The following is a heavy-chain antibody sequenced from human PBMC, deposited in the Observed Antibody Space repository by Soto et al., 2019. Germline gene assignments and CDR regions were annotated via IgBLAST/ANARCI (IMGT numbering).Heavy chain of an antibody. D-gene: IGHD2-8*01. Sequence: GGSLRLSCAASGFTFSSYAMHWVRQAPGKGLEWVAVISYDGSNKYYADSVKGRFTISRDNSKNTLYLQMNSLRAEDTAVYYCARVTRRSGYCTNGVCYGFFDYWGQGTLVTV. CDR2: ISYDGSNK. V-gene: IGHV3-30-3*01. CDR3: ARVTRRSGYCTNGVCYGFFDY. J-gene: IGHJ4*02. CDR1: GFTFSSYA.